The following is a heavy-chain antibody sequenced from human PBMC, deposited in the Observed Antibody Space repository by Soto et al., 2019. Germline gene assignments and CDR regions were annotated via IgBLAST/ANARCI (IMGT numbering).Heavy chain of an antibody. CDR1: GYTFTSYD. Sequence: QVQLVQSGAEVKKPGASVKVSCKASGYTFTSYDINWVRQATGQGLEWMGWMNPNSGNTGYAQKFQGRVTMTRNTSISTDYMELSSLRSEDTAVYYCARVTGIAAAGTTYWFDPWGQGALVTVSS. CDR3: ARVTGIAAAGTTYWFDP. D-gene: IGHD6-13*01. CDR2: MNPNSGNT. J-gene: IGHJ5*02. V-gene: IGHV1-8*01.